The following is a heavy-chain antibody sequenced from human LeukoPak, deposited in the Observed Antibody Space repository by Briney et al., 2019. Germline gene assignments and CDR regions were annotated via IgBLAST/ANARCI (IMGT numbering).Heavy chain of an antibody. J-gene: IGHJ3*01. V-gene: IGHV4-34*01. CDR1: GGPFSGYY. D-gene: IGHD7-27*01. CDR3: ARGLGL. Sequence: PSETLSLTCAVYGGPFSGYYWSWIRQPPGKGLEWIGEINHSGSTNYNPSLKSRVTISVDTSKNQFSLKLSSVTAADTAVYYCARGLGLWGQGTMVTVSS. CDR2: INHSGST.